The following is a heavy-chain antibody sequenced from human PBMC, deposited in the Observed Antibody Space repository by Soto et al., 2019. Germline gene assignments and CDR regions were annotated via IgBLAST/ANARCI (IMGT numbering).Heavy chain of an antibody. D-gene: IGHD1-1*01. CDR3: ARDRLRYNWNDFPYYYYGMDV. J-gene: IGHJ6*02. CDR1: GFTFSSYA. V-gene: IGHV3-30-3*01. CDR2: ISYDGSNK. Sequence: SGGGVVPPGRSLRLSCAASGFTFSSYAMHWVRQAPGKGLEWVAVISYDGSNKYYADSVKGRFTISRDNSKNTLYLQMNSLRAEDTAVYYCARDRLRYNWNDFPYYYYGMDVWGQGTTVTVSS.